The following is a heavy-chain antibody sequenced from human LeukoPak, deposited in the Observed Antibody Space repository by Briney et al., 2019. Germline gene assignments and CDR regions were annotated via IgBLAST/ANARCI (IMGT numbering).Heavy chain of an antibody. CDR2: IHYTGAT. CDR3: ARGITVVYYFDL. D-gene: IGHD1-20*01. Sequence: KPSETLSLTCAVDGGSFSGYYWRWFRQPPGKGLEWIGEIHYTGATNYSPSLKGRVTISPGTSNNQVSLRMKSVTAADTAVYYCARGITVVYYFDLWGRGTLVTVSS. V-gene: IGHV4-34*01. CDR1: GGSFSGYY. J-gene: IGHJ2*01.